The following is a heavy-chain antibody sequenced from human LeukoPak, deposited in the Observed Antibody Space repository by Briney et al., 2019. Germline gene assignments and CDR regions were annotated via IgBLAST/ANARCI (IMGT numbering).Heavy chain of an antibody. V-gene: IGHV4-61*02. D-gene: IGHD3-22*01. CDR1: GGSISSGSYY. J-gene: IGHJ4*02. CDR3: ARNDYDSSGYYSDY. CDR2: IYTSGST. Sequence: SQTLSRTCTVSGGSISSGSYYWSWIRQPAGKGLEWIGRIYTSGSTNYNPSLKSRVTISVDTSKNQFSLKLSSVTAADTAVYDCARNDYDSSGYYSDYWGQGTLVTVSS.